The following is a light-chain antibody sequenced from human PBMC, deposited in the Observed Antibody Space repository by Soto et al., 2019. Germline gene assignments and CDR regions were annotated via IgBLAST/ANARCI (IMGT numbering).Light chain of an antibody. CDR2: GAS. Sequence: EIVLTQSTGTLSLSPGERATLSCRASQSVSSNYLAWHQHKPGQAPRLLIYGASSRATGIPDRFSGSGSGTDFSLTISRLEPEDCAVYSCQPYGSSPRTFGPGTKVDIK. J-gene: IGKJ1*01. V-gene: IGKV3-20*01. CDR1: QSVSSNY. CDR3: QPYGSSPRT.